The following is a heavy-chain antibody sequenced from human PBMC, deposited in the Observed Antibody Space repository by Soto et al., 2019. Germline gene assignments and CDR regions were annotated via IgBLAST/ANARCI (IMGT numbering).Heavy chain of an antibody. V-gene: IGHV1-69*13. CDR3: AASRGYSGYDWAGPFDY. D-gene: IGHD5-12*01. J-gene: IGHJ4*02. CDR1: GGTFSSYA. CDR2: IIPIFGTA. Sequence: GASVKVSCKASGGTFSSYAISWVRQAPGQGLEWMGGIIPIFGTANYAQKFQGRVTITADESTSTAYMELSSLRSEDTSVFYCAASRGYSGYDWAGPFDYWGQGTLVTVSS.